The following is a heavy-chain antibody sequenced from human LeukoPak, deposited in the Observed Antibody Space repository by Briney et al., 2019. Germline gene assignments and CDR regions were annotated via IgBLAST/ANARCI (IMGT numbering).Heavy chain of an antibody. Sequence: GGSLLLSCAASGFTFSDYYMSRFRRAPGRGLVGVSYISSSGSTIYYADSVKGRFTISRDNAKNSLYLQMNSLRAEDTAVYYCAREGGDDSSGYYYFDYWGQGTLVTVSS. CDR3: AREGGDDSSGYYYFDY. J-gene: IGHJ4*02. D-gene: IGHD3-22*01. V-gene: IGHV3-11*01. CDR1: GFTFSDYY. CDR2: ISSSGSTI.